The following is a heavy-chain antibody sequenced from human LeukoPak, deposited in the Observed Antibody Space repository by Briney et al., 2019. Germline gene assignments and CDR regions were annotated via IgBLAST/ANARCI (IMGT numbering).Heavy chain of an antibody. J-gene: IGHJ6*03. CDR1: GFTFSSYS. Sequence: GGSLRLSCAASGFTFSSYSMNWVRQAPGKGLEWVSSISSSSSYVYYADSVKGRFTISRDNAKNSLYLQMNSLRAEDTAVYYCAREETALYCSGGSCYQNYYMDVWGKGTTVSVSS. CDR2: ISSSSSYV. V-gene: IGHV3-21*04. D-gene: IGHD2-15*01. CDR3: AREETALYCSGGSCYQNYYMDV.